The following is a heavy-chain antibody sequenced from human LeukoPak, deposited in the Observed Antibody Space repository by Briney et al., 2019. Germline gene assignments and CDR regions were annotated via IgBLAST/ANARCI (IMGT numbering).Heavy chain of an antibody. J-gene: IGHJ4*02. Sequence: SGTLSLTCTVSGGSFNSYYWSWIRQPAGKGLEWIGRIYTSGNTNYNPSLKSRVTMSVDTSKNQFSLKLSYVTAADTAVYYCAREYFHDGTGYSVFFDYWGQGTLVTVPS. V-gene: IGHV4-4*07. CDR3: AREYFHDGTGYSVFFDY. D-gene: IGHD3-22*01. CDR2: IYTSGNT. CDR1: GGSFNSYY.